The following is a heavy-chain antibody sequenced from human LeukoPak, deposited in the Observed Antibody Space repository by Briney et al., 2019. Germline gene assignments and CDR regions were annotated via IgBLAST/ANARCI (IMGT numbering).Heavy chain of an antibody. V-gene: IGHV1-69*13. CDR1: GGTFSSYA. Sequence: GASVKVSCKASGGTFSSYAISWVRQAPGQGLEWMGGIIPIFGTANYAQKFQGRVTITADESTNTAYMELSRLRSDDTAIYYCARDVGEYCSSVSCYASDYWGQGTLVTVSS. CDR3: ARDVGEYCSSVSCYASDY. J-gene: IGHJ4*02. CDR2: IIPIFGTA. D-gene: IGHD2-2*01.